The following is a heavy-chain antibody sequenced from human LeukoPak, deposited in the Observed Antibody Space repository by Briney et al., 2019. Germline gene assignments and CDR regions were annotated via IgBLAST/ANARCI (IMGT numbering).Heavy chain of an antibody. Sequence: GRSLRLSCAASGFTFSSYGMHWVRQAPGKGLEWMAVIWYDGSNKYYADSVKGRFTISRDNSKNTLYLQMNSLRAEDTAVYYCAKDFGRFGELLSYYFDYWGQGTLVTVSS. CDR1: GFTFSSYG. V-gene: IGHV3-33*06. J-gene: IGHJ4*02. CDR2: IWYDGSNK. CDR3: AKDFGRFGELLSYYFDY. D-gene: IGHD3-10*01.